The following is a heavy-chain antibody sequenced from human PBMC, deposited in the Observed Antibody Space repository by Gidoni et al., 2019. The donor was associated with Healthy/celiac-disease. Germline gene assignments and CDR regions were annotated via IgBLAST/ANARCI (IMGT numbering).Heavy chain of an antibody. V-gene: IGHV3-23*01. CDR2: ISGSGGST. D-gene: IGHD4-17*01. J-gene: IGHJ4*02. Sequence: LSCAASGFTFSSYAMSWVRQAPGKGLEWVSAISGSGGSTYYADSVKGRFTISRDNSKNTLYLQMNSRRAEETAVYYCAKGDGGDYLVSFDYWGQGTLVTVSS. CDR3: AKGDGGDYLVSFDY. CDR1: GFTFSSYA.